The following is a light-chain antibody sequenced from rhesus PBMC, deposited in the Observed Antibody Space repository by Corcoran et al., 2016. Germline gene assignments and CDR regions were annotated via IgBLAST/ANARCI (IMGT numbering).Light chain of an antibody. CDR3: QHGYATPYN. CDR1: QGISNN. V-gene: IGKV1S15*01. Sequence: DIQMTQSPSSLSASVGDTVTITCRASQGISNNLAWYQQKQGKVPKLLIYYASTLQTGVPSRFSGSGSGTDFILTISSLQPEDFASYYCQHGYATPYNFGQGTKVEIK. J-gene: IGKJ2*01. CDR2: YAS.